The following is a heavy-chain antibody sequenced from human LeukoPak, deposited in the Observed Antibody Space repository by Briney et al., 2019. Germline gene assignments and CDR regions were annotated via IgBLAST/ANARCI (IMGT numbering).Heavy chain of an antibody. D-gene: IGHD6-13*01. CDR2: INHSGST. Sequence: PSETLSLTCAVYGGSFSGYYWSWIRQPPGKGLERIGEINHSGSTNYNPSLKSRVTISVDTSKNQFSLKLSSVTAADTAVYYCARRIAAAPCDYWGQGTLVTVSS. CDR3: ARRIAAAPCDY. CDR1: GGSFSGYY. J-gene: IGHJ4*02. V-gene: IGHV4-34*01.